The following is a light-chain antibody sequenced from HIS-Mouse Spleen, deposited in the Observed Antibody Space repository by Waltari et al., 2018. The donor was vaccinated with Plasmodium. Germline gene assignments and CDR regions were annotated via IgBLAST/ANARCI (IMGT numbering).Light chain of an antibody. CDR3: CSYAGSSTYV. CDR1: RSDVGRYNL. Sequence: QSALTQPASVSGSPGPSITISCTGTRSDVGRYNLVSWYQQHPGKAPKLMIYEGSKRPSGVSNRFSGSKSGNTASLTISGLQAEDEADYYCCSYAGSSTYVFGTGTKVTVL. CDR2: EGS. J-gene: IGLJ1*01. V-gene: IGLV2-23*01.